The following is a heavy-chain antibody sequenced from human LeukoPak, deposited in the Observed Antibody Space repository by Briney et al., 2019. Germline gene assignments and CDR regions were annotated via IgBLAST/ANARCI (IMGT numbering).Heavy chain of an antibody. CDR1: GYTFTSYY. V-gene: IGHV1-46*01. Sequence: ASVKVSCKASGYTFTSYYMHWVRQAPGQGLEWMGIINPRGGSTSYAQKFQGRVTMTRDTSTSTVYMELSSLRPEDTAVYYCARPIPRIAAAGTQGWFDPWGQGTLVTVSS. J-gene: IGHJ5*02. CDR3: ARPIPRIAAAGTQGWFDP. D-gene: IGHD6-13*01. CDR2: INPRGGST.